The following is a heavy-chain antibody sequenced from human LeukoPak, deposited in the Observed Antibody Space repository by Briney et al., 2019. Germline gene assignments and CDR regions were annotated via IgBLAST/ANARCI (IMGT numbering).Heavy chain of an antibody. CDR1: GNTLMSYT. CDR3: AKVPTIYSSSSNY. V-gene: IGHV3-23*01. D-gene: IGHD6-19*01. Sequence: PGGSLRPSCVASGNTLMSYTMSWVRQVPGKGLEWVSSMSGGGGTTYYADSVKGRFTISRDNSKNTLYLQMNSLRVEDTAIYFCAKVPTIYSSSSNYWGQGTLVTVSS. J-gene: IGHJ4*02. CDR2: MSGGGGTT.